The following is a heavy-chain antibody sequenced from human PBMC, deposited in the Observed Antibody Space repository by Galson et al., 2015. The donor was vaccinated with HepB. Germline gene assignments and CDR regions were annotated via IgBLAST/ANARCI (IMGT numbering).Heavy chain of an antibody. CDR3: TTSLTSYSSGWDIRAFDI. V-gene: IGHV3-15*01. CDR2: IKTKTDGGTT. Sequence: SLRLSCAASGFTFNNAWMSWVRQAPGKGLEWVGRIKTKTDGGTTDYAAPVKGRFTISRDDSKNTLYLQMIGLETEDTAVYYCTTSLTSYSSGWDIRAFDIWGRGTMVTVSS. J-gene: IGHJ3*02. CDR1: GFTFNNAW. D-gene: IGHD6-19*01.